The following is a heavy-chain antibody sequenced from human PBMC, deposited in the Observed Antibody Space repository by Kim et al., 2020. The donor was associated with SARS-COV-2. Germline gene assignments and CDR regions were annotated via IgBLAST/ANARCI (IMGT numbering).Heavy chain of an antibody. CDR2: INPNSGGT. CDR3: ARGSVILEWLLMSYYGMDV. J-gene: IGHJ6*02. CDR1: GYTFTGYY. D-gene: IGHD3-3*01. Sequence: ASVKVSCKASGYTFTGYYMHWVRQAPGQGLEWMGWINPNSGGTNYAQKFQGRVTMTRDTSISTAYMELSRLRSDDTAVYYCARGSVILEWLLMSYYGMDVWGQGTTVTVSS. V-gene: IGHV1-2*02.